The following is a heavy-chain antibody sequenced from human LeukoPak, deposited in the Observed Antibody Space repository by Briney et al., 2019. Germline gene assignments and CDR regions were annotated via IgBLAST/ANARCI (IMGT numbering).Heavy chain of an antibody. Sequence: ASVKVSCKASGYTFTSYAMNWVRQAPGQGLEWMGWIHPSTGNPTYAQGFTGRFVFSLDTSVSATYLQISSLKAEDTAVYFCARAFQSLGGLSLPDYWGQGTLLTVSS. CDR2: IHPSTGNP. J-gene: IGHJ4*02. D-gene: IGHD3-16*02. CDR1: GYTFTSYA. CDR3: ARAFQSLGGLSLPDY. V-gene: IGHV7-4-1*02.